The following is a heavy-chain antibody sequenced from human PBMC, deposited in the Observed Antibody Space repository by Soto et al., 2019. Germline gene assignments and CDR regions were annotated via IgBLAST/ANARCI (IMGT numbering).Heavy chain of an antibody. CDR2: IYSGGST. CDR1: GFTVSSNY. Sequence: EVQLVESGGGLVQPGVSLRLSCAASGFTVSSNYMSWVRQAPGKGLEWVSVIYSGGSTNYADSVKGRFTISRDNSKNTLYLQMNSLRAEDTAVYYCARDRIAVAGNPEYFQHWGQGTLVAVSS. V-gene: IGHV3-66*01. CDR3: ARDRIAVAGNPEYFQH. D-gene: IGHD6-19*01. J-gene: IGHJ1*01.